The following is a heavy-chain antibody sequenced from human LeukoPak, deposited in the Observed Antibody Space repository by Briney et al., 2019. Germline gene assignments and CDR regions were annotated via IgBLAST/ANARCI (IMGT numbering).Heavy chain of an antibody. Sequence: GGSLRLSCAASGFTFSGSAMHWVRQASGKGLEWVGRIRSKANSYATAYAASVKGRFTISRDDSKNTAYLQMNSLKTEDTAVYYCASLYGSGPNWFDPWGQGTLVTVSS. CDR2: IRSKANSYAT. CDR3: ASLYGSGPNWFDP. V-gene: IGHV3-73*01. CDR1: GFTFSGSA. J-gene: IGHJ5*02. D-gene: IGHD3-10*01.